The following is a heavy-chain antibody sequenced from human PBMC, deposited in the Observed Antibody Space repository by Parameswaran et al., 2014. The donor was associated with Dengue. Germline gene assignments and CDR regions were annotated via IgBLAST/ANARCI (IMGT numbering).Heavy chain of an antibody. CDR2: ISAYNGNT. Sequence: WVRQAPGQGLEWMGWISAYNGNTNYAQKLQGRVTMTTDTSTSTAYMELRSLRSDDTAVYYCARDHPHPTDFVLLWLYGMDVWGQGTTVTVSS. CDR3: ARDHPHPTDFVLLWLYGMDV. V-gene: IGHV1-18*01. J-gene: IGHJ6*02. D-gene: IGHD3-10*01.